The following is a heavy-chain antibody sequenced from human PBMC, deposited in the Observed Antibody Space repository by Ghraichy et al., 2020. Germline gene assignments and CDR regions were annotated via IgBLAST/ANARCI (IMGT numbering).Heavy chain of an antibody. Sequence: ASVKVSCKASGYTFTSYGISWVRQAPGQGLEWMGWISAYNGNTNYAQKLQGRVTMTTDTSTSTAYMELRSLRSDDTAVYYCARDTPWYNWNDVPDYWGQGTTVTVSS. CDR3: ARDTPWYNWNDVPDY. J-gene: IGHJ4*02. CDR2: ISAYNGNT. V-gene: IGHV1-18*01. D-gene: IGHD1-20*01. CDR1: GYTFTSYG.